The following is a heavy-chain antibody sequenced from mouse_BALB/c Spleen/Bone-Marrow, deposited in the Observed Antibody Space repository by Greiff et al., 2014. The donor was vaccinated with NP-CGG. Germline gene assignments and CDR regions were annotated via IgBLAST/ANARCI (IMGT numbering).Heavy chain of an antibody. J-gene: IGHJ2*01. D-gene: IGHD1-1*01. CDR2: IRSKANGYTT. CDR3: ARDRGGLLHDY. V-gene: IGHV7-3*02. Sequence: VHVKQSGGGLVQPGGSLRLSCATSGFTFTDYYMSWVRQPPGKALEWLGFIRSKANGYTTEYSASVKGRFTISRDNSQSILYLQMNTLRAEDSATYYCARDRGGLLHDYWGQGTTLTVSS. CDR1: GFTFTDYY.